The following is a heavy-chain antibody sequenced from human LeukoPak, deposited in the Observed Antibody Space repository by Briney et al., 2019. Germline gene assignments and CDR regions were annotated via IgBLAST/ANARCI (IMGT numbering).Heavy chain of an antibody. D-gene: IGHD3-10*01. V-gene: IGHV3-73*01. CDR2: IRSKANSYAT. CDR1: GFTFSNYF. CDR3: PRPYLGSGTGGGDY. J-gene: IGHJ4*02. Sequence: GGSLRLSCAASGFTFSNYFMSWIRQAPGKGLEWVGRIRSKANSYATAYAASVKGRFTISRDDSKNTAYLQMNSLKTEDTAVYYCPRPYLGSGTGGGDYWGQGTLVTVSS.